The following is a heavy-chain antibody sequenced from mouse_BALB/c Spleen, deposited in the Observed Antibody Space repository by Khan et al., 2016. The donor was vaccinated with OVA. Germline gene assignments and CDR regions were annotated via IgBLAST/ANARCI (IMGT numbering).Heavy chain of an antibody. Sequence: QVQLKQSGPGLVAPSQSLSITCTVSGFSLTDYAVSWIRQPPGKGLEWLGVIWAGGSKYYHSALKSRLSISKDNSRSQVFLNMNSLQTDDTAMYYCAKDPPYYALDYWGQGTSVTVSS. V-gene: IGHV2-6-5*01. CDR1: GFSLTDYA. CDR3: AKDPPYYALDY. CDR2: IWAGGSK. J-gene: IGHJ4*01.